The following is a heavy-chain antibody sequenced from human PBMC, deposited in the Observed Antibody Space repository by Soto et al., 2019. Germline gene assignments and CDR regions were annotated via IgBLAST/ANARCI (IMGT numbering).Heavy chain of an antibody. J-gene: IGHJ4*02. D-gene: IGHD5-18*01. V-gene: IGHV3-21*01. CDR1: GFTFSSYS. CDR3: ARTDLRYGSLDY. CDR2: ISRSSSDI. Sequence: EVQLVGSRGGLVEPGGSLRLTCAASGFTFSSYSMNWVRQTPGKGLEWVSSISRSSSDIYHADSVKGRFTISRDNAKNSLYLQMNSLRAEDTAVYYCARTDLRYGSLDYSGQGTLVTVSS.